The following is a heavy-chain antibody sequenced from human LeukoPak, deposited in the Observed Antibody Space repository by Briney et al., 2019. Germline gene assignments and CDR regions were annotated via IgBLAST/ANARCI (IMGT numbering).Heavy chain of an antibody. Sequence: SQTLSLTCALSGDSVSSNSAAWHWIRQSPSRGLEWLGRTYYRYKWYNDYAVSVKSRITINPDTSKNQFSLQLNSVTPEDTAVYYCAREGLIVVVPAAPRGYFDLWGRGTLVTVS. D-gene: IGHD2-2*01. CDR1: GDSVSSNSAA. V-gene: IGHV6-1*01. CDR3: AREGLIVVVPAAPRGYFDL. J-gene: IGHJ2*01. CDR2: TYYRYKWYN.